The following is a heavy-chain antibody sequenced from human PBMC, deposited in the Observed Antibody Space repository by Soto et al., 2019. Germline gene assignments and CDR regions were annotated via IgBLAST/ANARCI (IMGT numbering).Heavy chain of an antibody. J-gene: IGHJ4*02. CDR1: GGSVSSGSYY. V-gene: IGHV4-61*01. Sequence: QVQLQESGPGLVKPSETLSLTCTVSGGSVSSGSYYWSWIRQPPGKGLEWIGYIYYSGSTNYNPSLKSRVTISVDTSKNQFSLKLSSVTAADTAVYCCAREASTVTTHLLDYWGQGTLVTVSS. D-gene: IGHD4-17*01. CDR2: IYYSGST. CDR3: AREASTVTTHLLDY.